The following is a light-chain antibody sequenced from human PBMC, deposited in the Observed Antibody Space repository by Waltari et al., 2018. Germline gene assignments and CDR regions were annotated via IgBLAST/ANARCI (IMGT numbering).Light chain of an antibody. CDR2: GAS. J-gene: IGKJ5*01. CDR1: QSIADN. V-gene: IGKV3-15*01. CDR3: QQYNHWPPIT. Sequence: EIVMMQSPAILSVSLGERATFSCRASQSIADNLAWYQQKPAQAPRLLIHGASTRATGVPGRFRGSGSGTEFTLTISSLQSEDVAIYYCQQYNHWPPITFGQGTRLEIK.